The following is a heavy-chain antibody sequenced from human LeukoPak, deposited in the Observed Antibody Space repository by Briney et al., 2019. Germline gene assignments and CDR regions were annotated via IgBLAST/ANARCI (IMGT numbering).Heavy chain of an antibody. CDR2: IIPIFGTA. Sequence: SVKVSCKASGGTFSSYAISWVRQAPGQGLEWMGGIIPIFGTANYAQKFQGRVTITTDESTSTAYMELSSLRSEDTAVYYCARVSMGSGSYYSPLYFDYWGQGTLVTVSS. V-gene: IGHV1-69*05. J-gene: IGHJ4*02. CDR1: GGTFSSYA. CDR3: ARVSMGSGSYYSPLYFDY. D-gene: IGHD3-10*01.